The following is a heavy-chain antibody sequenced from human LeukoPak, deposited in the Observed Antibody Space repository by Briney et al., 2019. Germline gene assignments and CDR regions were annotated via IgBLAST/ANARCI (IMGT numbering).Heavy chain of an antibody. CDR2: IYTSGST. D-gene: IGHD6-19*01. V-gene: IGHV4-4*07. Sequence: GSLRLSCAASGFTFSSYGMSWIRQPAGKGLEWIGRIYTSGSTNYNPSLKSRVTMSVDTSKNQFSLKLSSVTAADTAVYYCARDGDYSSGWSNDYWGQGTLVTVSS. J-gene: IGHJ4*02. CDR3: ARDGDYSSGWSNDY. CDR1: GFTFSSYG.